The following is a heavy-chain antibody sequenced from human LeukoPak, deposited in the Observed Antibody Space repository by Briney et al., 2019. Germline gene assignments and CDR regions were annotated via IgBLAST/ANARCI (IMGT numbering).Heavy chain of an antibody. V-gene: IGHV4-34*01. D-gene: IGHD3-10*01. CDR1: GGSFSGYY. CDR2: INHSGST. J-gene: IGHJ4*02. CDR3: ARHQNYYGSGSYVDY. Sequence: SSETLSLTCAVYGGSFSGYYWSWIRQPPGKGLEWIGEINHSGSTNYNPSLKSRVTISVDTSKNQFSLKLSSVTAADTAVYYCARHQNYYGSGSYVDYWGQGTLVTVSS.